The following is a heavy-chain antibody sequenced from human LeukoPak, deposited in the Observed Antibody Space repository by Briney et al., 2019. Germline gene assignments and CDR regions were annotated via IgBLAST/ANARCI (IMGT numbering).Heavy chain of an antibody. D-gene: IGHD2-2*01. Sequence: ASVKVSCKTSGYTFTTYGVTWVRQAPGQGLEWMGWFSLYYGTTNYARNIEGRVTMTTDTSTSTAYMELRSLRSDDTAVYYCAAATYCSSTSCYRSGMDVWGKGTTVTVSS. CDR1: GYTFTTYG. V-gene: IGHV1-18*01. CDR2: FSLYYGTT. J-gene: IGHJ6*04. CDR3: AAATYCSSTSCYRSGMDV.